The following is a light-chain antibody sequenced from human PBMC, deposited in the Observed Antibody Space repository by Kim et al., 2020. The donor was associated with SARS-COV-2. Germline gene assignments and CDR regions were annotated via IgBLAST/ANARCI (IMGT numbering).Light chain of an antibody. CDR3: SAWDDSLSGAL. Sequence: GQRVTISCSGNSSNTASYYVYWYQQLPGTAPRLLIYRNTQRPSGVPDRFSGSKSGTSASLAIGGLRSEDEADYYCSAWDDSLSGALFGGGTQLTVL. CDR1: SSNTASYY. V-gene: IGLV1-47*01. J-gene: IGLJ2*01. CDR2: RNT.